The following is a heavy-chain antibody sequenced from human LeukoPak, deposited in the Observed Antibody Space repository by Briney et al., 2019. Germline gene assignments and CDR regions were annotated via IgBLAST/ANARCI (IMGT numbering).Heavy chain of an antibody. V-gene: IGHV3-23*01. CDR2: ISGSGGST. Sequence: GGSLRLSCEASGFTFSSYAMSWVRQAPGKGLEWVSAISGSGGSTYYADSVKGRFTISRDNSKNTLYLQMNSLRAEDTAVYYCAKVVVVTAIPYYFDHWGQGTLVTVSS. CDR3: AKVVVVTAIPYYFDH. CDR1: GFTFSSYA. D-gene: IGHD2-21*02. J-gene: IGHJ4*02.